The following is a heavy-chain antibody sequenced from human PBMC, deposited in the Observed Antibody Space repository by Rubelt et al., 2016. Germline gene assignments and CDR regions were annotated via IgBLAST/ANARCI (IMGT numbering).Heavy chain of an antibody. CDR2: IIPIFGTA. CDR1: GGTFSSYA. V-gene: IGHV1-69*06. D-gene: IGHD2-8*01. CDR3: ARVGATNGYYYYGMDV. Sequence: QVQLVQSGAEVKKPGASVKVSCKASGGTFSSYAISWVRQAPGQGLEWMGGIIPIFGTANYAQNFQGRVTITADKSTSTAYMELSSLRSEDTAVYYCARVGATNGYYYYGMDVWGQGTTVTVSS. J-gene: IGHJ6*02.